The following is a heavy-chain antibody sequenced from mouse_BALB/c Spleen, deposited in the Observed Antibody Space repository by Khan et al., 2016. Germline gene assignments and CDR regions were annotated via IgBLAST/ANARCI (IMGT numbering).Heavy chain of an antibody. D-gene: IGHD1-1*01. Sequence: EVKLLESGGGLVQPGGSLKLSCAASGFDFSRYWMSWVRQAPGKGLEWIGEINPDSSTINYTPSLKDKFIISRDTAKNPLYLQMSKVRSEDTALYYCARAGYYGYLAYWGQGTLVTVSA. CDR2: INPDSSTI. V-gene: IGHV4-1*02. J-gene: IGHJ3*01. CDR1: GFDFSRYW. CDR3: ARAGYYGYLAY.